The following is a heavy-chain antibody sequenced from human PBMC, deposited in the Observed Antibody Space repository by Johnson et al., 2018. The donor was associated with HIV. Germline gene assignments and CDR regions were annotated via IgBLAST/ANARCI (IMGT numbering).Heavy chain of an antibody. CDR1: GFTFDDYG. CDR2: ISSDGSNK. V-gene: IGHV3-33*05. D-gene: IGHD2-8*02. CDR3: ARAVIVLVVYGKVGAFDI. Sequence: QMMLVESGGGLVQPGMSLRLSCAASGFTFDDYGMHWVRQAPGTGPEWVAVISSDGSNKYYADPMKGRFTISRDNAKNSLYLQINSLRAEDTALYYCARAVIVLVVYGKVGAFDIWGQETMVTVSS. J-gene: IGHJ3*02.